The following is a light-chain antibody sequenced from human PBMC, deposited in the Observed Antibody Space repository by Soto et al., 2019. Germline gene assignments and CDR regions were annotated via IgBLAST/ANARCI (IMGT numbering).Light chain of an antibody. CDR3: QPYNSYSEA. J-gene: IGKJ1*01. V-gene: IGKV1-5*03. CDR1: QTISSW. Sequence: DIQMTQCPSTLTGSVGDRVTITCRAGQTISSWLAWYQQKPGKAPKLLIYKASTLKSGVPSRFSGSGSGTEFTLTISSLQPDDFATYYCQPYNSYSEAFGQGTKVDI. CDR2: KAS.